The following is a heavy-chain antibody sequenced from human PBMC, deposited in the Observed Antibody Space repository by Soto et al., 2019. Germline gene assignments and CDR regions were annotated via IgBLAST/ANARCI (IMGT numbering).Heavy chain of an antibody. CDR3: ASVTYFRGNSYGPSYYYYGMDV. D-gene: IGHD5-18*01. V-gene: IGHV4-61*01. CDR1: GGSVSSGSYY. CDR2: IYYSGST. Sequence: SETLSLTCTVSGGSVSSGSYYWSWIRQPPGKGLEWIGYIYYSGSTNYNPSLKSRVTISVDTSKNQFSLKLSSVTAADTAVYYCASVTYFRGNSYGPSYYYYGMDVWGQGTTVTVSS. J-gene: IGHJ6*02.